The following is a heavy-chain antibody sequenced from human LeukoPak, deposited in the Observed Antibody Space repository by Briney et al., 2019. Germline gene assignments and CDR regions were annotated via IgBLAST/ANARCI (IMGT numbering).Heavy chain of an antibody. J-gene: IGHJ6*03. D-gene: IGHD2-8*01. CDR1: GFTFSSYA. V-gene: IGHV3-23*01. Sequence: GGSLRLSCAASGFTFSSYAMSWVRQAPGKGLEWASRIIGSGGSTYYADPVNGRFTISRDNSKNTLYLQMNSLRAEDTAVYYCAKGVFSVNHYYMDVWGKGTTVTVS. CDR3: AKGVFSVNHYYMDV. CDR2: IIGSGGST.